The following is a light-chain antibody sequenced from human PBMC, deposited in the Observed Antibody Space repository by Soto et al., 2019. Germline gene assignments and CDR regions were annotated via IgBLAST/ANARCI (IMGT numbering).Light chain of an antibody. CDR1: QSISSY. J-gene: IGKJ1*01. CDR3: QQSYSTPPT. CDR2: AAS. V-gene: IGKV1-39*01. Sequence: FHMTQSPSSLSASVGNRVTITCRASQSISSYLNWYQQKQGKAPKLLIYAASSLQSGVPSRFSGSGYGTDFNLTISSLQPEDFATYYCQQSYSTPPTFGQGTKVDIK.